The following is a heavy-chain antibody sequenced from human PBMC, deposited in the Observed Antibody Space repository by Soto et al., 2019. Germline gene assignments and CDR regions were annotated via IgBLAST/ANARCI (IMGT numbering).Heavy chain of an antibody. J-gene: IGHJ4*02. CDR2: IYYSGST. Sequence: SETLSLTCTVSGGSISSYYWSWIRQPPGKGLEWIGYIYYSGSTNYNPSLKSRVTISVDTSKNQFSLKLSSVTAADTPVYYCARRYGSCFDYWGQGTLVPVSS. V-gene: IGHV4-59*08. CDR3: ARRYGSCFDY. CDR1: GGSISSYY. D-gene: IGHD5-18*01.